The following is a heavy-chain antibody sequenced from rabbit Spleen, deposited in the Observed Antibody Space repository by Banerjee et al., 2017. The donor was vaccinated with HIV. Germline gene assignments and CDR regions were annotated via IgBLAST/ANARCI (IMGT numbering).Heavy chain of an antibody. CDR3: ARDDDSSGFHFNL. J-gene: IGHJ4*01. V-gene: IGHV1S40*01. CDR2: ISTLSGNT. CDR1: GFDLSSGYY. D-gene: IGHD1-1*01. Sequence: KESGGGLVQPGASLTLTCKASGFDLSSGYYMCWVRQAPGKGLEWIACISTLSGNTYYATWAKGRFTISETSSTTVTLQLNSLTAADTATYFCARDDDSSGFHFNLWGPGTLVTVS.